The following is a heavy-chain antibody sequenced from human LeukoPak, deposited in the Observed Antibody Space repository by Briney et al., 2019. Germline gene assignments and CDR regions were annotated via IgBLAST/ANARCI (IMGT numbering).Heavy chain of an antibody. J-gene: IGHJ3*02. CDR1: GGSISSYY. CDR2: IYTSGST. CDR3: ARDGVTLAAAGTDAFDI. V-gene: IGHV4-4*07. D-gene: IGHD6-13*01. Sequence: SETLSLTCTVSGGSISSYYWSWIRQPAGKGLEWIGRIYTSGSTNYNPSLKSRVTMSVDTSKNQFSLKLSSVTAADTAVYYCARDGVTLAAAGTDAFDIWGQGTMVTVSS.